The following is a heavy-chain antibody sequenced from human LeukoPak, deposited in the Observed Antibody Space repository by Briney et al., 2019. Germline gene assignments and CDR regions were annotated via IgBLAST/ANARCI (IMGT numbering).Heavy chain of an antibody. J-gene: IGHJ4*02. CDR2: IYYSGST. CDR1: GGSISSSSYY. V-gene: IGHV4-39*01. CDR3: ARYPTWLVNYFDY. Sequence: SETLSLTCTVSGGSISSSSYYWCWIRQPPGTGLEWIGSIYYSGSTYYNPSLKSRVTISVDTSKNQFSLKLSSVTAADTAVYYCARYPTWLVNYFDYWGQGTLVTVSS. D-gene: IGHD6-19*01.